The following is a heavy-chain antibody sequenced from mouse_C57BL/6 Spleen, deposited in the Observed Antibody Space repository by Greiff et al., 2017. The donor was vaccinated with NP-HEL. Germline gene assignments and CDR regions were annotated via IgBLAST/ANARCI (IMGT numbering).Heavy chain of an antibody. CDR1: GYTFTSYW. J-gene: IGHJ4*01. V-gene: IGHV1-64*01. D-gene: IGHD1-1*01. CDR2: IHPNSGST. CDR3: ARRGYYGTPYAMDY. Sequence: QVQLQQPGAELVKPGASVKLSCKASGYTFTSYWMHWVKQRPGQGLEWIGMIHPNSGSTNYNEKFKSKATLTVDKSSSTAYMQLSSLTSEDSAVYYCARRGYYGTPYAMDYWGQGTSVTVSS.